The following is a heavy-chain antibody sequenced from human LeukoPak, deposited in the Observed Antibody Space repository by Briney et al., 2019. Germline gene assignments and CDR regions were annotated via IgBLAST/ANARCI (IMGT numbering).Heavy chain of an antibody. V-gene: IGHV3-30-3*01. CDR2: TSYDGSNK. D-gene: IGHD5-12*01. CDR3: AREWPNYYYYYGMDV. CDR1: GFTFSSYA. J-gene: IGHJ6*02. Sequence: GRSLRLSCAASGFTFSSYAMHWVRQAPGKGLEWVAVTSYDGSNKYYADSVKGRFTISRDNSKNTLYLQMNSLRAEDTAVYYCAREWPNYYYYYGMDVWGQGTTVTVSS.